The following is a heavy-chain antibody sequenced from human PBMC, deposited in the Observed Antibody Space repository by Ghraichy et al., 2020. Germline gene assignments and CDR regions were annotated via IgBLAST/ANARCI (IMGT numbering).Heavy chain of an antibody. D-gene: IGHD4-17*01. V-gene: IGHV4-31*03. CDR2: IYYSGST. Sequence: SETLSLTCTVSGGSISSGGYYWSWIRQHPGKGLEWIGYIYYSGSTYYNPSLKSRVTISVDTSKNQFSLKLSSVTAADTAVYYCARDSIAAVTTWSWFDPWGQGTLVTVSS. J-gene: IGHJ5*02. CDR1: GGSISSGGYY. CDR3: ARDSIAAVTTWSWFDP.